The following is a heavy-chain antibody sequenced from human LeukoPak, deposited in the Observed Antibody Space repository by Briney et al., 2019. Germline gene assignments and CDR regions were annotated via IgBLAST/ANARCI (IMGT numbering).Heavy chain of an antibody. Sequence: SETLSLTCTVSGGSISSYYWSWIRQPPGKGMEWIGYIYYSGSTNYNPSLKSRVTISVDTSKNQFSLKLSSVTAADTAVYYCARVGICSGGSCYGVDPWGQGTLVTVSS. CDR3: ARVGICSGGSCYGVDP. J-gene: IGHJ5*02. V-gene: IGHV4-59*01. CDR1: GGSISSYY. D-gene: IGHD2-15*01. CDR2: IYYSGST.